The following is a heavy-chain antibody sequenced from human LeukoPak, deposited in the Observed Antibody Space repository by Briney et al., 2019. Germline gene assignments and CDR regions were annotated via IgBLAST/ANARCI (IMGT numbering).Heavy chain of an antibody. CDR2: ISSSSSYI. J-gene: IGHJ3*02. V-gene: IGHV3-21*01. CDR1: GFTFSSYS. CDR3: ARSEAPEGDAFDI. Sequence: PGGSLRLSCAASGFTFSSYSMNWVRQAPGKGLEWVSSISSSSSYIYYADSVKGRFTISGDNAKNSLYLQMNSLRAEDTAVYYCARSEAPEGDAFDIWGQGTMVTVSS.